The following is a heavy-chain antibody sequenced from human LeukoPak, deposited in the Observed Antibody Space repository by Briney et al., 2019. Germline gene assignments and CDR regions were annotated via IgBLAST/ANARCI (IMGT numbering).Heavy chain of an antibody. J-gene: IGHJ4*02. Sequence: GGSLRLSCAASGFTFSSYWMSWVRQAPGKGLEWVANIKQDGSEKYYVDSVKGRFTISRDNAKNSLYLQMNSLRAEDTAVYYCAREMGSPPYYFDYWGQGTLVTVSS. V-gene: IGHV3-7*01. CDR3: AREMGSPPYYFDY. CDR2: IKQDGSEK. CDR1: GFTFSSYW. D-gene: IGHD2-15*01.